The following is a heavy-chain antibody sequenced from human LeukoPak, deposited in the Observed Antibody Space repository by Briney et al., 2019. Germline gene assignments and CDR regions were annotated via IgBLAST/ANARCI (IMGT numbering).Heavy chain of an antibody. D-gene: IGHD3-10*01. J-gene: IGHJ5*02. CDR2: ISYDGSNK. CDR3: AKDPYGSGMNWFDP. V-gene: IGHV3-30*18. Sequence: GGSLRLSCAASRFTFSSYGMHWVRQAPGKGLEWVAVISYDGSNKYYADSVKGRFTISRDNSKNTLYLQMNSLRAEDTAMYYCAKDPYGSGMNWFDPWGQGTLVIVSS. CDR1: RFTFSSYG.